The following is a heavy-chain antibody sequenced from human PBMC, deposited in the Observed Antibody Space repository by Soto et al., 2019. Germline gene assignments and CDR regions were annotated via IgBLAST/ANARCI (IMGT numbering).Heavy chain of an antibody. CDR1: GGSISDISYC. Sequence: PSETLSLTCTVSGGSISDISYCWGWIRQPPGKGLQWIGCMFYSGATYYNPSLKNRVTLSVATSNNEFSLKLVSVTASDTAVYYCARHKSGSDWLDPWGQGTLVTVSS. CDR3: ARHKSGSDWLDP. CDR2: MFYSGAT. V-gene: IGHV4-39*01. J-gene: IGHJ5*02. D-gene: IGHD2-15*01.